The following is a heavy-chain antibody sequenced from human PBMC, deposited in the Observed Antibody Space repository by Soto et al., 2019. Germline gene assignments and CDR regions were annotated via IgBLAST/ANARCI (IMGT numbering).Heavy chain of an antibody. D-gene: IGHD3-3*01. CDR2: ISYDGSNK. CDR1: GFTFSSYG. J-gene: IGHJ6*02. V-gene: IGHV3-30*18. Sequence: PGGSLRLSCAASGFTFSSYGMHWVRQAPGKGLEWVAVISYDGSNKYYADSVKGRFTISRDNSKNTLYLQMNSLRAEDTAVYYCAKSSPSITIXGVAIAMDYYYYYGMDVWGRGTTVTVSS. CDR3: AKSSPSITIXGVAIAMDYYYYYGMDV.